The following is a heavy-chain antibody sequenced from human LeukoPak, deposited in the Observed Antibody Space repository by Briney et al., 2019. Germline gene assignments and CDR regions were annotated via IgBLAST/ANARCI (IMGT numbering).Heavy chain of an antibody. D-gene: IGHD5-24*01. CDR2: INPNSGGT. Sequence: AASLKVSCKASGYTFTGYYMHWVRQAPGQGLEWMGWINPNSGGTNSAQKFQGRVTMTSDTSARTVYMELSSLSSEDTAIYYCARIRDGYNDAYDIWGQGTVVTVPS. CDR1: GYTFTGYY. CDR3: ARIRDGYNDAYDI. V-gene: IGHV1-2*02. J-gene: IGHJ3*02.